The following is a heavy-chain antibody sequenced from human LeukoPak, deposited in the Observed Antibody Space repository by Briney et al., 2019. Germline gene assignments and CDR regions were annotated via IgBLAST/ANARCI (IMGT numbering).Heavy chain of an antibody. CDR2: ISSGSTTM. CDR1: GFTFDDYS. D-gene: IGHD2-21*02. Sequence: PGGSLRLSCAASGFTFDDYSMNWVPQAPGKGLEWVSYISSGSTTMYYADSVKGRFTISRDNAKNSLYLQMNSLRAEDTTVYYCARAACDGDCYDYWGQGTLVTVPS. CDR3: ARAACDGDCYDY. J-gene: IGHJ4*02. V-gene: IGHV3-48*04.